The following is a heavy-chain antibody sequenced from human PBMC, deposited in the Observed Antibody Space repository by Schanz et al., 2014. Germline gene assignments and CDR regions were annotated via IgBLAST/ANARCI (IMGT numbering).Heavy chain of an antibody. CDR3: ARESVSRTRLFPP. Sequence: QVQVIQSGPEVKKPGASVKVSCKASGYTFTNHYLHWVRQAPGQGLEWMGRISPSSGGTKYAQNFQGRVTMTKDTSFNTVYMELSTLTSSLSSVYYCARESVSRTRLFPPWGQGTLVTVSS. J-gene: IGHJ5*02. D-gene: IGHD3-10*02. CDR1: GYTFTNHY. V-gene: IGHV1-2*06. CDR2: ISPSSGGT.